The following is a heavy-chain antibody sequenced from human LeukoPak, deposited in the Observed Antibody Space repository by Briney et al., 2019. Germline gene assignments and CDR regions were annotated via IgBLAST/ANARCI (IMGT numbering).Heavy chain of an antibody. Sequence: GGSLRLSCAASGFTVSSNYMSWVRQAPGKGLEWVSVIYSGGSTYYADSVKGRFTISRDNSKNTLYLQMKSLRAEDPAVYYCARDPAPEYSSSRGNYYYYYMDVWGKGTTVTVS. CDR3: ARDPAPEYSSSRGNYYYYYMDV. J-gene: IGHJ6*03. CDR2: IYSGGST. V-gene: IGHV3-53*01. D-gene: IGHD6-6*01. CDR1: GFTVSSNY.